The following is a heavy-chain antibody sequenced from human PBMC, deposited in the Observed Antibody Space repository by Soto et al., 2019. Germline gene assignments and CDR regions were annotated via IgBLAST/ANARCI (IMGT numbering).Heavy chain of an antibody. CDR3: ARAGGYDYVWGSYRQDYYYYYGMDV. V-gene: IGHV3-53*01. CDR2: IYSGGST. J-gene: IGHJ6*02. Sequence: GSLRLSCAASGFTVSSNYMSWVRQAPGKGLEWVSVIYSGGSTYYADSVKGRFTISRDNSKNTLYLQMNSLRAEDTAVYYCARAGGYDYVWGSYRQDYYYYYGMDVWGQGTTVTV. D-gene: IGHD3-16*02. CDR1: GFTVSSNY.